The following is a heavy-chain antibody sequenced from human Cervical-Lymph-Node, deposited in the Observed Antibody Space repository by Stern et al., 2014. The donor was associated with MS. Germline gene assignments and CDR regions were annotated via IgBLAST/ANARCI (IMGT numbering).Heavy chain of an antibody. D-gene: IGHD3-22*01. CDR2: IYYIGST. Sequence: QLQLQESGPGLVKPSQTLSLTCNVSGDSISSGDNYWSWIRQSPGKGLEWIGYIYYIGSTFYNPSLKSRVSISVDTSQNQFSLSLSSVTAADTAVYYCARGESSRYYSYFDDWGQGTLGTVSS. J-gene: IGHJ4*02. CDR1: GDSISSGDNY. V-gene: IGHV4-30-4*01. CDR3: ARGESSRYYSYFDD.